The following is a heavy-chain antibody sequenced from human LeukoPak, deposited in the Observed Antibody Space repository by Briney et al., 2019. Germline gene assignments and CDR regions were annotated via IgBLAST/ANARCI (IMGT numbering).Heavy chain of an antibody. CDR1: GGSISSGSYY. J-gene: IGHJ3*02. CDR2: IYTSGST. V-gene: IGHV4-61*02. D-gene: IGHD2-2*01. Sequence: SQTLSLTCTVSGGSISSGSYYWSWIRQPAGKGLEWIGRIYTSGSTNYNPSLKSRVTISVDTSKNQFSLKLSSVTAADTAVYYCARGQISYSSTSCLDAFDIWGQGTMVTVSS. CDR3: ARGQISYSSTSCLDAFDI.